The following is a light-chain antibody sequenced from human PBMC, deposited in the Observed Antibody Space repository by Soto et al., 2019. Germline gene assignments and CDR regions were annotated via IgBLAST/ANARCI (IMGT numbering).Light chain of an antibody. Sequence: QSALTQPASVSGSPGQSITISCTGTSSDIGAFNYVSWFQQHPGKAPKLMIYDVSDRPSGVSNRFSGSKSGSTASLTISRLQDEDEADYYCNSYTSSSTHVFGTGTKLTVL. V-gene: IGLV2-14*03. J-gene: IGLJ1*01. CDR1: SSDIGAFNY. CDR3: NSYTSSSTHV. CDR2: DVS.